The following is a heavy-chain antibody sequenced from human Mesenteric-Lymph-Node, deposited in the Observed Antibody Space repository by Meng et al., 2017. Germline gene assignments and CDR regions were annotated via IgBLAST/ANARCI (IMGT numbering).Heavy chain of an antibody. D-gene: IGHD2-21*02. CDR1: GGSISSSSYY. CDR3: ARWAVVTGTGY. J-gene: IGHJ4*02. Sequence: SETLSLTCTVSGGSISSSSYYWGWIRQPPGKGLEWIGSIYYSGSTYYNPSLKSRVTISVDTSKNQFSLKLSSVTAADTAVYYCARWAVVTGTGYWGQGTLVTVS. CDR2: IYYSGST. V-gene: IGHV4-39*07.